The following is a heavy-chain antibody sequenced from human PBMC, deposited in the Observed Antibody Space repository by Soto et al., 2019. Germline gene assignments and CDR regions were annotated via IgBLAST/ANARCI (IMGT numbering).Heavy chain of an antibody. CDR1: GGTFSSYA. CDR2: IIPIFGTA. J-gene: IGHJ4*02. V-gene: IGHV1-69*13. Sequence: GASVKVSCKASGGTFSSYAISWVRQAPGQGLEWMGGIIPIFGTANYAQKFQGRVTITADESTSTAYMELSSLRSEDTAVYYCARDPGYCTNGVCSRYGSFDYWGQGTPVTVSS. CDR3: ARDPGYCTNGVCSRYGSFDY. D-gene: IGHD2-8*01.